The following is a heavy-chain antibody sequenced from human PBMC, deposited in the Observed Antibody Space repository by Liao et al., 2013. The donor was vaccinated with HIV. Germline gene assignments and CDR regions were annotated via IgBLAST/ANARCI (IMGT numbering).Heavy chain of an antibody. CDR2: INRSGST. J-gene: IGHJ6*03. CDR1: GGSFSGYY. Sequence: QVQLQQWGAGLLKPSETLSLTCAVYGGSFSGYYWTWIRQPPGKGLEWIGEINRSGSTNYNPSLKSRVTISVDTSKNQFSLKLTSVTAADSAVYFCARHWRSRGVPWGWSDSAIIDVWGKGTTVTVSS. V-gene: IGHV4-34*01. CDR3: ARHWRSRGVPWGWSDSAIIDV. D-gene: IGHD2-8*02.